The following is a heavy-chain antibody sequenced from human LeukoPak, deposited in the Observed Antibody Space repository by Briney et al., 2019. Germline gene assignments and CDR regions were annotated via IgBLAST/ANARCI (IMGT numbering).Heavy chain of an antibody. J-gene: IGHJ4*02. CDR1: GFIFSDYY. CDR3: ARDKRYSGYDLGDY. V-gene: IGHV3-66*02. Sequence: GGSLRLSCAASGFIFSDYYMSWIRQAPGKGLECVSIIYSGGSAHYADSVKGRFTISRDNSKNTLYLQMNSLRAEDTAVYYCARDKRYSGYDLGDYWGQGTLVTVSS. D-gene: IGHD5-12*01. CDR2: IYSGGSA.